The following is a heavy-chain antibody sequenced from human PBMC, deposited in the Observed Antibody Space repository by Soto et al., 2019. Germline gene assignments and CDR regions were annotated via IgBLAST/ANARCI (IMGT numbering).Heavy chain of an antibody. Sequence: SSETLSLTCTVSGGSISSGGYYWSWIRQHPGKGLGWIGYIYYSGSTYYNPSLKSQVTISVDTSKNQFSLKLSSVTAADTAVYYCARGDTSSSSEAEDYWGQGTLVTVSS. D-gene: IGHD6-6*01. V-gene: IGHV4-31*01. CDR3: ARGDTSSSSEAEDY. CDR1: GGSISSGGYY. CDR2: IYYSGST. J-gene: IGHJ4*02.